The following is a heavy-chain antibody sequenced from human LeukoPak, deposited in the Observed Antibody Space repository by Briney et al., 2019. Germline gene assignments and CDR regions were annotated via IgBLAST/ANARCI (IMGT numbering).Heavy chain of an antibody. CDR3: AKGGDSSSWYAPFDY. D-gene: IGHD6-13*01. J-gene: IGHJ4*02. CDR2: ISGSGGST. CDR1: GFTFSSYA. V-gene: IGHV3-23*01. Sequence: GGSLRLSCPASGFTFSSYAMSWVRQAPGKGLEWVSAISGSGGSTYYPDSVKGRFTISRDNSKNTLYLQMNSLRAEDTAVYYCAKGGDSSSWYAPFDYWGQGTLVTVSS.